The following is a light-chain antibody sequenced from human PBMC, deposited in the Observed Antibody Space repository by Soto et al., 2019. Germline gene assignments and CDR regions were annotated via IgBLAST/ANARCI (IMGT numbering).Light chain of an antibody. J-gene: IGLJ1*01. Sequence: QSALTQPRSVSGSPGQSVTISCTGTSSDVGGYNYVSWYQQHPDKAPKLMIYDVTKRPSGVPHRFSGSKSDNTASLTISGLQAEDEADYYCCSYAGTHSYVFGPGTKVTVL. CDR3: CSYAGTHSYV. V-gene: IGLV2-11*01. CDR1: SSDVGGYNY. CDR2: DVT.